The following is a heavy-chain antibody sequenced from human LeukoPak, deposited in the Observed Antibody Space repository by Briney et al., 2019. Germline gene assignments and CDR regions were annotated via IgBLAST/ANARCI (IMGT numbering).Heavy chain of an antibody. D-gene: IGHD2-15*01. CDR1: GFTFGSYA. V-gene: IGHV3-23*01. CDR2: IFGSGGSA. J-gene: IGHJ4*02. Sequence: GGSLRLSCAASGFTFGSYAMYWVRQAPGKGLEWVSGIFGSGGSAHYADSVKGRFTISRDNSKHTVYLQMDSLRVEATAIYYCAKTTTGYSSGRYPAWPIDYWGQGTLVTVSS. CDR3: AKTTTGYSSGRYPAWPIDY.